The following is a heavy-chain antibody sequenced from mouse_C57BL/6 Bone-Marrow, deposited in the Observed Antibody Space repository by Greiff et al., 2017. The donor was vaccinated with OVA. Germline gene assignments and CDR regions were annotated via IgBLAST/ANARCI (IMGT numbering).Heavy chain of an antibody. J-gene: IGHJ4*01. CDR3: TREGITLLRYAMDY. CDR1: GFTFSSYA. Sequence: EVHLVESGEGLVKPGGSLKLSCAASGFTFSSYAMSWVRQTPEKRLEWVAYISSGGDYIYYADTVKGRFTISRDNARNTLYLQMSSLKSEDTAMYYCTREGITLLRYAMDYWGQGTSVTVSS. V-gene: IGHV5-9-1*02. CDR2: ISSGGDYI. D-gene: IGHD1-1*01.